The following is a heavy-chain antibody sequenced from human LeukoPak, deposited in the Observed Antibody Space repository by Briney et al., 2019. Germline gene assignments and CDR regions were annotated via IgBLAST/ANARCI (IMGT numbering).Heavy chain of an antibody. Sequence: PGGTLRLSCAASGFTFSTYWMHWVRQVPGKGLVWVSRISSDGANANYADSVKGRFTISRDNSKNTLYLQMNSLRAEDTAVYYCAKDNNYCSSTSCYGEGDYWGQGTLVTVSS. CDR3: AKDNNYCSSTSCYGEGDY. CDR2: ISSDGANA. J-gene: IGHJ4*02. D-gene: IGHD2-2*01. CDR1: GFTFSTYW. V-gene: IGHV3-74*01.